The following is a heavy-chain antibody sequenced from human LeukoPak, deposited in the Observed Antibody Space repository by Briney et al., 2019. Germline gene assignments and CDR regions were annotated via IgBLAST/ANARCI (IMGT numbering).Heavy chain of an antibody. Sequence: GGSLRLACTASGFTFNNYAIYWVRQAPGKGLEWVSGISGSGGDTYFADFVKGRFSISRDNFRNTVYLQINSLTGDDTAVYYCAKTTAGYSSGRYPGWPADYWGPGTVVTVSS. CDR1: GFTFNNYA. D-gene: IGHD6-19*01. J-gene: IGHJ4*02. CDR2: ISGSGGDT. V-gene: IGHV3-23*01. CDR3: AKTTAGYSSGRYPGWPADY.